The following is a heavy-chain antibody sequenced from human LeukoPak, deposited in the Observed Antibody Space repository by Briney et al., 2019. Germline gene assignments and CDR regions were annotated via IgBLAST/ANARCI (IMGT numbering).Heavy chain of an antibody. V-gene: IGHV3-30*02. CDR2: IRYNGNNQ. CDR1: GFTFNNYG. J-gene: IGHJ5*02. CDR3: ARDLGQYYDTSDNWFDP. Sequence: GGSLRLSCAASGFTFNNYGMHWVRQAPGKGLEWVAFIRYNGNNQYYADSVKGRFTISRDNSKNTLYLQMNSLKGDDTAVYYCARDLGQYYDTSDNWFDPWGQGTLVTVSS. D-gene: IGHD3-22*01.